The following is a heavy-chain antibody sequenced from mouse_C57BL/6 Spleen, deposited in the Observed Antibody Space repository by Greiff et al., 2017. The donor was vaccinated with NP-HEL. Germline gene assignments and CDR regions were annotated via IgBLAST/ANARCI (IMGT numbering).Heavy chain of an antibody. V-gene: IGHV1-4*01. CDR3: ARWDLYAMDY. CDR1: GYTFTSYT. Sequence: QVQLKQSGAELARPGASVKMSCKASGYTFTSYTMHWVKQRPGQGLEWIGYINPSSGYTKYNQKFKDKATLTADKSSSTAYMQLSSLTSEDSAVYYCARWDLYAMDYWGQGTSVTVSS. J-gene: IGHJ4*01. CDR2: INPSSGYT. D-gene: IGHD4-1*01.